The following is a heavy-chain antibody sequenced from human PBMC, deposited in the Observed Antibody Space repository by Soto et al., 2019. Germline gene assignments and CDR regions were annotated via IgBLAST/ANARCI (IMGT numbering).Heavy chain of an antibody. V-gene: IGHV3-30*18. CDR1: GFTFSSYG. CDR3: AKDTLPSDYYYYGMDV. Sequence: QVQLVESGGGVVQPGRSLRLSCAASGFTFSSYGMHWVRQAPGKGLEWVAVISYDGSNKYYADSVKGRFTISRDNSKNTLYLQMNSLRAEDTAVYYCAKDTLPSDYYYYGMDVWGQGTTVTVSS. CDR2: ISYDGSNK. J-gene: IGHJ6*02.